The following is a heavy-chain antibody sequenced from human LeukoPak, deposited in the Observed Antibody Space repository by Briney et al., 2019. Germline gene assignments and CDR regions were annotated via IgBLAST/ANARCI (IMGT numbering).Heavy chain of an antibody. J-gene: IGHJ4*02. CDR2: IYTSGST. Sequence: SETLSLTCTVSGNSISSGDNYWSWIRQPAGKGLEWIGRIYTSGSTNYNPSLKSRVPISGDTSQNQFSLRLSSVTAADTAVYSCARSSYSYDINGWVPFDYWGQGTLVTVSS. CDR3: ARSSYSYDINGWVPFDY. D-gene: IGHD3-22*01. V-gene: IGHV4-61*02. CDR1: GNSISSGDNY.